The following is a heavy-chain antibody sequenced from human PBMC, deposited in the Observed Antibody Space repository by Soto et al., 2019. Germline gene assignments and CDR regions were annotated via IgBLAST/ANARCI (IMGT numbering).Heavy chain of an antibody. V-gene: IGHV3-23*01. J-gene: IGHJ6*02. Sequence: GGSLRLSCAASGFTFSSYAMSWVRQAPGKGLEWVSAISGSGGSTYYADSVKGRFTISRDNSKNTLYLQMNSLRAEDTAVYYFAKSTYSSSWYSYYYYGMDVWGQGTTVTVSS. CDR3: AKSTYSSSWYSYYYYGMDV. CDR1: GFTFSSYA. D-gene: IGHD6-13*01. CDR2: ISGSGGST.